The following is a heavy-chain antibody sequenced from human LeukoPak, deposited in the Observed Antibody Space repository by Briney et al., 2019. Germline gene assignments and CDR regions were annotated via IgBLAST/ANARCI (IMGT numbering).Heavy chain of an antibody. V-gene: IGHV3-30*03. CDR2: ISYDGSNK. CDR1: GFTFSSYG. D-gene: IGHD6-13*01. Sequence: GGSLRLSCAASGFTFSSYGMHWVRQAPGKGLEWVAVISYDGSNKYYADSVKGRFTISRDNAKNTLYLQMNSLRAEDTAVYYCASSTIAAAAESYYYYGMDVWGQGTTVTVSS. J-gene: IGHJ6*02. CDR3: ASSTIAAAAESYYYYGMDV.